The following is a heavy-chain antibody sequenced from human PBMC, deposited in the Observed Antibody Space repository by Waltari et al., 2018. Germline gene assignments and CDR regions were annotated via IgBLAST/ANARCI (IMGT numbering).Heavy chain of an antibody. CDR2: IYYSGST. J-gene: IGHJ5*02. V-gene: IGHV4-39*07. CDR1: GGSISSSSYY. D-gene: IGHD6-6*01. CDR3: ARSSPSSSRIAARRSVGWFDP. Sequence: QLQLQESGPGLVKPSETLSLTCTVSGGSISSSSYYWGWIRQPPGKGLEWIGSIYYSGSTYYNPSLKSRVTISVDTSKNQFSLKLSSVTAADTAVYYCARSSPSSSRIAARRSVGWFDPWGQGTLVTVSS.